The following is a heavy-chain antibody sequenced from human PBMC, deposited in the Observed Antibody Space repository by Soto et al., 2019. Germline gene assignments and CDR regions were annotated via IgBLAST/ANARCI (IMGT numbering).Heavy chain of an antibody. D-gene: IGHD3-22*01. CDR2: INHSGST. Sequence: QLQLQESGPGLVKPSETLSLTCRVSDGSMNSDSSYWGWIRQPPGKGLEWIGVINHSGSTYHNLSLKGRVTMSVDASRNQFSLKLTSMTAADTAVYYCVRLGGYVSVGYYYLWDSWGQGTLVTVSS. V-gene: IGHV4-39*01. CDR1: DGSMNSDSSY. CDR3: VRLGGYVSVGYYYLWDS. J-gene: IGHJ4*02.